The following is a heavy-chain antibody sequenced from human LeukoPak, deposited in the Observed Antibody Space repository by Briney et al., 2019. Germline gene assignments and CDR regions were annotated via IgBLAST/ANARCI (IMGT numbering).Heavy chain of an antibody. D-gene: IGHD1-26*01. J-gene: IGHJ4*02. CDR1: GFTFSTYG. CDR3: AKDSARMGGDGSVYS. CDR2: IRYDGNNK. Sequence: PGGSLRLSCAASGFTFSTYGMHWVRQAPGKGLEWVAFIRYDGNNKYYADFVKGRFTISRDNSKNTLYLQMNSLRAEDTAVYYCAKDSARMGGDGSVYSWGQGTLVTVSS. V-gene: IGHV3-30*02.